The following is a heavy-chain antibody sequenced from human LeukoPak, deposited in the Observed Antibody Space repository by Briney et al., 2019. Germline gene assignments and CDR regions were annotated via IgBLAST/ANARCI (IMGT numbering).Heavy chain of an antibody. CDR2: ISGSGSTI. J-gene: IGHJ4*02. D-gene: IGHD4-17*01. CDR1: GFTFSDYY. CDR3: ARFRLTVTTYAHLDY. V-gene: IGHV3-11*01. Sequence: KPGGSLRLSCAASGFTFSDYYMSWIRQAPGKGLEWVSYISGSGSTIDYADSVKGRFTTSRDNAKNSLYLQMNSLRAEDTAVYYCARFRLTVTTYAHLDYWGQGTLVTVSS.